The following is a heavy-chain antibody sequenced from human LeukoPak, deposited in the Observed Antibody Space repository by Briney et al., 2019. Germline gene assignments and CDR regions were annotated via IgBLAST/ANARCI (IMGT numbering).Heavy chain of an antibody. Sequence: ASVKVSCKASGGTFSSYAINWVRQAPGHGVEWMGWISTYNGNRNYAQKLQGRVTMTTDTSTSTAYMELRSLRSDDTAMYYCAKDRWRDGSSSFDNWGQGTLVTVSS. D-gene: IGHD6-6*01. CDR2: ISTYNGNR. CDR3: AKDRWRDGSSSFDN. J-gene: IGHJ4*02. V-gene: IGHV1-18*01. CDR1: GGTFSSYA.